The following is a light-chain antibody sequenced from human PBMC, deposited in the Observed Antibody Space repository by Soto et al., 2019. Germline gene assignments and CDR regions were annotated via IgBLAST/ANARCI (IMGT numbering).Light chain of an antibody. Sequence: ILMTQSPSTLSASIGDRVTITCRASQGIETYLAWYQQKPGKAPRLLIYQATRLESGVPSRFRGSGSGTEFTLAISSLQPGDFASFYCQQLYRSSWTFGPGTKVEIK. CDR3: QQLYRSSWT. CDR1: QGIETY. V-gene: IGKV1-5*03. J-gene: IGKJ1*01. CDR2: QAT.